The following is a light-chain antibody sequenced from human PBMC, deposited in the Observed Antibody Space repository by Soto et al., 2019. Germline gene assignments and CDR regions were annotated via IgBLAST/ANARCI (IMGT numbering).Light chain of an antibody. CDR2: EVS. J-gene: IGLJ1*01. CDR3: SSYSSSNTLYV. V-gene: IGLV2-14*01. CDR1: SSDVGGYIY. Sequence: QSALTQPASVSGSPGQSITISCTGTSSDVGGYIYVSWYQQHPGKAPNLMIYEVSNRPSGVSNRFSGSKSGNTASLTISGLQAEDEADYYCSSYSSSNTLYVFGTGTKVTVL.